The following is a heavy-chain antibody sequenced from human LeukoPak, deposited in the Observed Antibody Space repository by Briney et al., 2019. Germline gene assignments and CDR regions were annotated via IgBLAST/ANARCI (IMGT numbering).Heavy chain of an antibody. J-gene: IGHJ4*02. CDR2: INPSGGST. CDR3: ARDLDTAFDY. V-gene: IGHV1-46*01. CDR1: GYTFTNYD. Sequence: ASVKVSCKASGYTFTNYDINWVRQATGQGLEWMGIINPSGGSTSYAQKFQGKVTMTRDTSTSTVYMELSSLRSEDTAVYYCARDLDTAFDYWGQGTLVTVSS.